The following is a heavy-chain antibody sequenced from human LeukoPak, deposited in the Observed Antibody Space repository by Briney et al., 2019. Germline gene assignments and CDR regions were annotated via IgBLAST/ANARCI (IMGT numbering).Heavy chain of an antibody. CDR1: GFTFSTYT. CDR3: AKGQSYGQDY. Sequence: GSLRLSCAASGFTFSTYTVSWVRQAPGKGLEWVSGVSGSGTGTYYADSVKGRFTISRDNSKNMLYLQMNSLRVEDTALYYCAKGQSYGQDYWGQGTLVTVSS. CDR2: VSGSGTGT. D-gene: IGHD3-10*01. V-gene: IGHV3-23*01. J-gene: IGHJ4*02.